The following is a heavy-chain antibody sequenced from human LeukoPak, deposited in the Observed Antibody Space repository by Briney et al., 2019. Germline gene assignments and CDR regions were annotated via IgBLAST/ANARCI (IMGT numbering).Heavy chain of an antibody. D-gene: IGHD3-22*01. V-gene: IGHV1-18*01. Sequence: ASVKVSCKASGYTFTSYGISWVRQAPGQGLEWMGWISAYNGNTNYAQKLQGRATMTTDTSTSTAYMELRSLRSDDTAVYYCARDRATYYYDSRGTDYWGQGTLVTVSS. J-gene: IGHJ4*02. CDR2: ISAYNGNT. CDR3: ARDRATYYYDSRGTDY. CDR1: GYTFTSYG.